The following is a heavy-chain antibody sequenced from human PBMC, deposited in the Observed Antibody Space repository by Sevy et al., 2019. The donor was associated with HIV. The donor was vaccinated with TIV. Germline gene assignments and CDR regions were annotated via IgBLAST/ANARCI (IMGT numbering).Heavy chain of an antibody. CDR1: GFTFSSYW. J-gene: IGHJ6*02. Sequence: GGSLRLSCAASGFTFSSYWMSWVRQAPGKGLEWVANIKHDGSEKYYVDSVKGRFTISRDNAKNSLYLQMNSLRAEDTAVYYCARHMGSFGVVIIPDYYYGMDVWDQGTTVTVSS. V-gene: IGHV3-7*01. CDR2: IKHDGSEK. D-gene: IGHD3-3*01. CDR3: ARHMGSFGVVIIPDYYYGMDV.